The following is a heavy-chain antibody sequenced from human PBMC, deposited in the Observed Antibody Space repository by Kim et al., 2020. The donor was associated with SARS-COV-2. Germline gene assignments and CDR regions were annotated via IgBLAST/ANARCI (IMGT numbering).Heavy chain of an antibody. D-gene: IGHD6-19*01. J-gene: IGHJ3*02. V-gene: IGHV3-7*04. Sequence: YVESVQVRFTISRDNPGNSLYLQMNSLRDEDTAVYYCAGGQQWPPGAFDIWGQGTMVTVSS. CDR3: AGGQQWPPGAFDI.